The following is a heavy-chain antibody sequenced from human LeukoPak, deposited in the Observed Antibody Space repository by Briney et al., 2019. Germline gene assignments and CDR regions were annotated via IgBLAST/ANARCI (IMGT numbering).Heavy chain of an antibody. V-gene: IGHV3-30*04. Sequence: GGSLRLSCAASGFTFSSYAMHWVRQAPGKGLEWVAVISYDGSNKYYADYVKGRFTISRDNSKNTLYLQMNSLRAEDTAVYYCAREDYDILTGYYNSIDYWGQGTLVTVSS. CDR3: AREDYDILTGYYNSIDY. CDR1: GFTFSSYA. CDR2: ISYDGSNK. D-gene: IGHD3-9*01. J-gene: IGHJ4*02.